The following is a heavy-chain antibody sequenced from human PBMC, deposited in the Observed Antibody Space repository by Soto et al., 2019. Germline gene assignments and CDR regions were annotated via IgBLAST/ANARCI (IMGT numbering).Heavy chain of an antibody. Sequence: ARSRRAPCSAPGFPFDTFSIHRGRPRPGKGLGGVSAISGGGGSTYYADSVKGRVTISRDNSKNTLYLQMNSLRAEDTAVYYCAKVSLGALTFTDYYYYGLDVWGQGTTVNVSS. CDR1: GFPFDTFS. CDR2: ISGGGGST. J-gene: IGHJ6*02. V-gene: IGHV3-23*01. D-gene: IGHD1-26*01. CDR3: AKVSLGALTFTDYYYYGLDV.